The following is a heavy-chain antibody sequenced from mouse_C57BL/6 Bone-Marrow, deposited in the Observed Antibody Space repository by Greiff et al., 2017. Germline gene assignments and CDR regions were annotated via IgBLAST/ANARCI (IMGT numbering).Heavy chain of an antibody. Sequence: VQLQESGAELAKPGASVKLSCKASGYTFTSYWMHWVKQRPGQGLEWIGYINPSSGYTKYNQKFKDKATLTADKSSSTAYMKLSSLTYEDSAVYYSARGRTPSYWYFDVWGTGTTVTVSS. CDR3: ARGRTPSYWYFDV. CDR2: INPSSGYT. V-gene: IGHV1-7*01. J-gene: IGHJ1*03. D-gene: IGHD5-2*01. CDR1: GYTFTSYW.